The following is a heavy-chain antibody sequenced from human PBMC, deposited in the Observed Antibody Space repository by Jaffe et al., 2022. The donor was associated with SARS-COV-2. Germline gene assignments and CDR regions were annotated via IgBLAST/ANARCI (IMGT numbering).Heavy chain of an antibody. J-gene: IGHJ5*02. D-gene: IGHD2-15*01. CDR2: INHSGST. V-gene: IGHV4-34*01. CDR1: GGSFSGYY. Sequence: QVQLQQWGAGLLKPSETLSLTCAVYGGSFSGYYWSWIRQPPGKGLEWIGEINHSGSTNYNPSLKSRVTISVDTSKNQFSLKLSSVTAADTAVYYCARSLPSYCSGGSCRRQNWFDPWGQGTLVTVSS. CDR3: ARSLPSYCSGGSCRRQNWFDP.